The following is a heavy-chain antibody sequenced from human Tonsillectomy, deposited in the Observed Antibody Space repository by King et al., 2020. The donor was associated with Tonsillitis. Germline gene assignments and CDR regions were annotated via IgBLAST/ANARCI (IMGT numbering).Heavy chain of an antibody. D-gene: IGHD3-10*01. CDR1: GGSVSSGAYY. Sequence: VQLQESGPGLVKPSQTLSLTCTVSGGSVSSGAYYWSWIRQHPGKGLEYIGYIYYTGTTYYNPSLKSRVTMSVDMSENQFSLKLSSVTAADMAVYYCARAIYYSGSGTYYKNAFDIWGQGTMVTVSS. J-gene: IGHJ3*02. V-gene: IGHV4-31*03. CDR2: IYYTGTT. CDR3: ARAIYYSGSGTYYKNAFDI.